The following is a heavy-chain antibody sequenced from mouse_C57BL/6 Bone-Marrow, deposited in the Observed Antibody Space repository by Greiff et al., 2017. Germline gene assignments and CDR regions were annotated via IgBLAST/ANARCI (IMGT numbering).Heavy chain of an antibody. V-gene: IGHV5-6*01. Sequence: EVKVVESGGDLVKPGGSLKLSCAASGFTFSSYGMSWVRQTPDKRLEWVATISRGGSYTYYPDSVKGRFTISRDNAKNTLYLQMSSLKSEDTAMYYCARHRDGSSYNCAMDYWGQGTSVTVSS. CDR3: ARHRDGSSYNCAMDY. D-gene: IGHD1-1*01. CDR2: ISRGGSYT. J-gene: IGHJ4*01. CDR1: GFTFSSYG.